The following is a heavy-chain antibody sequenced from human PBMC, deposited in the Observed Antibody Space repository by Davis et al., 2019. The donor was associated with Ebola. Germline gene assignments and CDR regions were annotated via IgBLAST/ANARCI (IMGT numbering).Heavy chain of an antibody. V-gene: IGHV1-18*01. Sequence: ASVKVSCKASGYTFTSYGISWVRQAPGQGLEWMGWISAYNGNTNYAQKLQGRVTMTTDTSTSTAYMELRSLRSDDTAVYYCAREGGIYCTGGVCYTLYYFDYWGQGTLVTVSS. CDR1: GYTFTSYG. CDR3: AREGGIYCTGGVCYTLYYFDY. J-gene: IGHJ4*02. CDR2: ISAYNGNT. D-gene: IGHD2-8*02.